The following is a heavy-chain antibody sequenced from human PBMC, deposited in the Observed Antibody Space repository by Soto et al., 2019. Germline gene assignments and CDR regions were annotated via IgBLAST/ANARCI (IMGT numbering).Heavy chain of an antibody. Sequence: QVQLQESGPGLVKPSETLSLTCTVSGGSISTYYWSWLRQPPGKGLEWIGYIDYTGSTNYNSSLKSRVTISVDTSKNQFSLMLSSVTAADTAVYYCARASGCSGDSGAFDPWGPGTLVTVSS. V-gene: IGHV4-59*01. CDR3: ARASGCSGDSGAFDP. D-gene: IGHD2-15*01. CDR2: IDYTGST. CDR1: GGSISTYY. J-gene: IGHJ5*02.